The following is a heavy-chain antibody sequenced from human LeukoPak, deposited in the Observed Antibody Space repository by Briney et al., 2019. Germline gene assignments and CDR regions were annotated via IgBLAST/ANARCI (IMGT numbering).Heavy chain of an antibody. D-gene: IGHD4-11*01. J-gene: IGHJ4*02. V-gene: IGHV4-59*08. Sequence: KPSETLSLTCTVSGGSISSYYWSWVRQPPGKGLEWIGYIYYSGSTNCNPSLKSRVTISVDTSKNQFSLKLSSVTAADTAVYYCASLHGWGQGTLVTVSS. CDR2: IYYSGST. CDR1: GGSISSYY. CDR3: ASLHG.